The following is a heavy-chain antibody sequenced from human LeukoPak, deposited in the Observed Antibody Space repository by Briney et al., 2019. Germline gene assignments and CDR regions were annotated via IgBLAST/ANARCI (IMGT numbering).Heavy chain of an antibody. V-gene: IGHV3-7*03. CDR1: GFTFSSYW. Sequence: GGSLRLSCAASGFTFSSYWMSWVRQAPGKGLEWVANIKQDGSEKHYVDSVKGRFTISRDNAKNSLYLQMNSLRAEDAAVYYCARGRDYGDSGDYWGQGTLVTVSS. J-gene: IGHJ4*02. CDR3: ARGRDYGDSGDY. D-gene: IGHD4-17*01. CDR2: IKQDGSEK.